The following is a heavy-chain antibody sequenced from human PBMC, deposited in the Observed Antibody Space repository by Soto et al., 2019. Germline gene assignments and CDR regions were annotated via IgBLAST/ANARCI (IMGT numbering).Heavy chain of an antibody. CDR3: ARDQPGYSYGYGLGY. D-gene: IGHD5-18*01. Sequence: EVQLVESGGGLIKPGGSRRLSCAASGFTFSSYSMNWVRKAPGKGLERVSSISSSSSYIYYADSVKGRFTISRDNAKNSLYPQMNSLRAEDTAVYYCARDQPGYSYGYGLGYWGQGTLVTVSS. J-gene: IGHJ4*02. CDR1: GFTFSSYS. V-gene: IGHV3-21*01. CDR2: ISSSSSYI.